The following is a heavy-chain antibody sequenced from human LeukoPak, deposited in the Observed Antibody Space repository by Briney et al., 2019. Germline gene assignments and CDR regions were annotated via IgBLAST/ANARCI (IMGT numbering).Heavy chain of an antibody. D-gene: IGHD1-26*01. Sequence: GGSLRLSCAASGFTFSSYAMSWVRQAPGKGLEWVSAISGSGGSTYYADSVKGRFTISRDNSKNTLYLQMNSLRAEDTAVYYCAKADEFGGSYWTFDPWGQGTLVTVSS. CDR1: GFTFSSYA. J-gene: IGHJ5*02. V-gene: IGHV3-23*01. CDR3: AKADEFGGSYWTFDP. CDR2: ISGSGGST.